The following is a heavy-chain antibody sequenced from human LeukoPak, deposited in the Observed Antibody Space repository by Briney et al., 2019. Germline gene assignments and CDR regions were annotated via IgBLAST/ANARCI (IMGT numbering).Heavy chain of an antibody. J-gene: IGHJ4*02. Sequence: GRSLRLSCAASGFTFSSYGMHWVRQAPGKGLEWVAVIWYDGSNKYYADSVKGRFTISRDNSKNTLYLRMNSLRAEDTAVYYCARDSDGADFDYWGQGTLVTVSS. D-gene: IGHD4-17*01. CDR3: ARDSDGADFDY. CDR1: GFTFSSYG. CDR2: IWYDGSNK. V-gene: IGHV3-33*01.